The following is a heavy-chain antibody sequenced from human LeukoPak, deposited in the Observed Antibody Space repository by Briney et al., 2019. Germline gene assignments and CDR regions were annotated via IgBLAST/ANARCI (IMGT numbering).Heavy chain of an antibody. J-gene: IGHJ4*02. V-gene: IGHV3-23*01. D-gene: IGHD6-19*01. CDR2: ISGSGGST. Sequence: GGSLRLSCAASGFTFSSYAMSWVRQAPGKGLEWVSAISGSGGSTYYADSVKGRFTISRDNSKNTLYLQMNSLRAEDTAVYYCAKDTTPGIAVAGTIDYWGQGTLATVSS. CDR1: GFTFSSYA. CDR3: AKDTTPGIAVAGTIDY.